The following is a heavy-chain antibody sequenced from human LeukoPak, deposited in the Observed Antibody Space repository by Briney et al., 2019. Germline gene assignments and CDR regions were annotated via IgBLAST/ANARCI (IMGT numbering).Heavy chain of an antibody. CDR1: GFTFSNSA. V-gene: IGHV3-23*01. D-gene: IGHD3-3*01. Sequence: GESLTLSCIASGFTFSNSAISWVRQAPGKGVEWVSGVSGSGGSRYYADSMKGRFTLSRDNSKNTVYLQMNSLRAEDTAVYYCAKDTDFWSSNYFDYWGQGTLVTVSS. CDR2: VSGSGGSR. J-gene: IGHJ4*02. CDR3: AKDTDFWSSNYFDY.